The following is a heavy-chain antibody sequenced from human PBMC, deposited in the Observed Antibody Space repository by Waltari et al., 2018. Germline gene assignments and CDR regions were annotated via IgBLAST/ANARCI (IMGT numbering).Heavy chain of an antibody. V-gene: IGHV4-39*07. D-gene: IGHD3-10*01. J-gene: IGHJ5*01. Sequence: QLQLQESGPGLVKPSETLALTCSVSGGSISSGNYYWGWIRQPPGRGLEWIGSIYADGSTYYSPSLKSRVTILVDTSKNQFFLRLDSVTAADTAVYYCARAGYCYGTGSYSWFEPWGQGTLVTVSS. CDR3: ARAGYCYGTGSYSWFEP. CDR1: GGSISSGNYY. CDR2: IYADGST.